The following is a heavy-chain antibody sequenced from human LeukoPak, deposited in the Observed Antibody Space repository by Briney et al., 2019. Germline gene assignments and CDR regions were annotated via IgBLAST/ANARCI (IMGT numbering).Heavy chain of an antibody. CDR2: INQSGST. J-gene: IGHJ3*02. Sequence: SETLSLTCTVSGGSISSSSYYWGWIRQPPGKGLEWIGEINQSGSTNYNPSLKSRVTISVDTSKNQFSPKLSSVTAADTAVYYCARDYDSGWYPSGDIRGQGTMVTVSS. CDR1: GGSISSSSYY. V-gene: IGHV4-39*07. D-gene: IGHD6-19*01. CDR3: ARDYDSGWYPSGDI.